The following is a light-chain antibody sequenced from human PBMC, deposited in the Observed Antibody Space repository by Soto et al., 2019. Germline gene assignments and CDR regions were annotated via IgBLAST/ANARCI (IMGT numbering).Light chain of an antibody. CDR2: RNN. CDR3: AAWDDSLSGPV. Sequence: QSVLTQPPSASGTPGQRVTISCSGRSSNIGSNYVYWYQQLPGTAPKLIIYRNNQRPSGVPDRFSGSKSGTSASLAISGLRSEDEADYYCAAWDDSLSGPVFGGGTQLTVL. J-gene: IGLJ7*01. V-gene: IGLV1-47*01. CDR1: SSNIGSNY.